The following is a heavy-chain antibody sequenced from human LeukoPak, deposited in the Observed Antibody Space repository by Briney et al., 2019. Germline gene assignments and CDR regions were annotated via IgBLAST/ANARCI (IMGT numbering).Heavy chain of an antibody. D-gene: IGHD3-9*01. CDR2: ISGSGGST. Sequence: GGSLRLFCAPPGFTFSSYALSWLRQAPVKGLEWVSAISGSGGSTYYADSVKGRFTISSDNSKNTLYLQMNSLRAEDPAVYYCAKDKRYFDWLSGGYFDYWAQGTLVTVSS. CDR1: GFTFSSYA. J-gene: IGHJ4*02. CDR3: AKDKRYFDWLSGGYFDY. V-gene: IGHV3-23*01.